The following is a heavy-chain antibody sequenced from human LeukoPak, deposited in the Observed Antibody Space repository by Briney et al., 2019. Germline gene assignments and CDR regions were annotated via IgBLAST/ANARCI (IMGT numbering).Heavy chain of an antibody. V-gene: IGHV1-18*01. CDR2: ISAYNGDT. J-gene: IGHJ4*02. CDR3: ARGYCSGGSCSPLDY. Sequence: ASVKVSCKASGYTFTSSGISWVRQAPGQGLEWMGWISAYNGDTNYVQKLQGRVTMTTDTSTSTASMELRSLRSDDTAVYYCARGYCSGGSCSPLDYWGQGTLVTVSS. D-gene: IGHD2-15*01. CDR1: GYTFTSSG.